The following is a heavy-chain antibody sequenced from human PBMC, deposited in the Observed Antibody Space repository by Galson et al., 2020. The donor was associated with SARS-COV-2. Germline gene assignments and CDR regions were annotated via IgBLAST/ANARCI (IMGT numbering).Heavy chain of an antibody. D-gene: IGHD4-17*01. Sequence: ETSETLSLTCSVSDGPMSSYYWSWIRQPPGKGLEWIGYISYSGSAHYNPSLRSRVTISVDLSKNPFSLKVTSVTAADTAVYYCARDPAPLYGDNYYYGMDVWGRGTTVTVSS. J-gene: IGHJ6*02. CDR2: ISYSGSA. V-gene: IGHV4-59*01. CDR3: ARDPAPLYGDNYYYGMDV. CDR1: DGPMSSYY.